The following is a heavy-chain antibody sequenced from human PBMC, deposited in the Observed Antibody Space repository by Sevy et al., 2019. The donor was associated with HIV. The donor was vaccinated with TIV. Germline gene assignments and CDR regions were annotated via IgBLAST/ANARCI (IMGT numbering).Heavy chain of an antibody. CDR2: INSHGTIT. CDR1: GFTLSSHW. CDR3: ARGQVLRFFDWPTYGLDV. D-gene: IGHD3-3*01. V-gene: IGHV3-74*01. Sequence: GESLKNSCAASGFTLSSHWMFWVRQGPGKGLVWVSHINSHGTITNYADSVRGRFTISRDNAKNTVYLQMDSLRAEDTAFYYSARGQVLRFFDWPTYGLDVWGQGTTVTVSS. J-gene: IGHJ6*02.